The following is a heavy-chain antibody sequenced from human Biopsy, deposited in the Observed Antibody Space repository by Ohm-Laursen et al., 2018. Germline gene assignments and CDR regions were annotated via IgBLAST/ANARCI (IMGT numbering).Heavy chain of an antibody. CDR2: MNPDSGNT. CDR1: GYTFTTYY. J-gene: IGHJ5*02. D-gene: IGHD3-10*01. CDR3: ARADPPLFYYGSGSSNWFDP. Sequence: ASVKVSCKASGYTFTTYYIHWVRQAPGQGLEWMGWMNPDSGNTGYAQNFQGRVTTTRNTSISTAYMELSSLRSEDTAVYFCARADPPLFYYGSGSSNWFDPWGQGTLVTVSS. V-gene: IGHV1-8*01.